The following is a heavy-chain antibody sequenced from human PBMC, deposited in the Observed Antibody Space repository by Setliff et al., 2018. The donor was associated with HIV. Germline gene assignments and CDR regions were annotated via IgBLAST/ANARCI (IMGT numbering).Heavy chain of an antibody. CDR3: ARLFIPNYFDP. D-gene: IGHD2-21*01. V-gene: IGHV4-59*08. CDR1: DASISNYH. J-gene: IGHJ5*02. Sequence: NPSETLSLTCTVSDASISNYHWSWIRQPPGKGLEWIGYIYYSGSTSYNPSLKSRVTISIDTSTNQFSLKLSSVTAADTAVYYCARLFIPNYFDPWGQGTLVTV. CDR2: IYYSGST.